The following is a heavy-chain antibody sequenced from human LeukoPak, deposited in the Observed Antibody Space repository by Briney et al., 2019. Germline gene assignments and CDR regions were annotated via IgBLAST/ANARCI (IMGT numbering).Heavy chain of an antibody. CDR3: AQGFSSGWYPY. Sequence: GGSLRLSCAASGFTFSDYWMSWVRQAPGKGLEWISAISLNGETTWYADSVKGRFTISRDNSKNTLYLQLTSLRAEDTAVYYCAQGFSSGWYPYWGQGSLVSVSS. D-gene: IGHD6-19*01. CDR1: GFTFSDYW. J-gene: IGHJ4*02. CDR2: ISLNGETT. V-gene: IGHV3-23*01.